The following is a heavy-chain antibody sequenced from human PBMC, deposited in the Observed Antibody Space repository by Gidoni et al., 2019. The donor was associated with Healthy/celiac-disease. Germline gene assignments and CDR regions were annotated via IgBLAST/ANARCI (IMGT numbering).Heavy chain of an antibody. J-gene: IGHJ4*02. Sequence: VQLVESGGGVVQPGRSLRLPCAASGFTFRSYGMHWVRQAPGKGLGWVAVISYDGSNKYYADSVKGRFTISRDNSKNTLYLQMNSLRAEDTAVYYCAKDRGGVTTGVFDYWGQGTLVTVSS. CDR1: GFTFRSYG. CDR2: ISYDGSNK. D-gene: IGHD4-17*01. CDR3: AKDRGGVTTGVFDY. V-gene: IGHV3-30*18.